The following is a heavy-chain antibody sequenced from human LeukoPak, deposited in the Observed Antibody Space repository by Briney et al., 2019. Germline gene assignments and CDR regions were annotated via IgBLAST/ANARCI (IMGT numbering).Heavy chain of an antibody. J-gene: IGHJ4*02. V-gene: IGHV1-69*04. CDR3: ATTVGAADGGLDY. CDR1: GGTFSSYA. D-gene: IGHD1-26*01. Sequence: ASVKVSCKASGGTFSSYAISWVRQAPGQGLEWMGRIIPILGMANYAQKFQGRVTITADKSTSTAYMELSSLRSEDTAVYYCATTVGAADGGLDYWGQGTLVTVSS. CDR2: IIPILGMA.